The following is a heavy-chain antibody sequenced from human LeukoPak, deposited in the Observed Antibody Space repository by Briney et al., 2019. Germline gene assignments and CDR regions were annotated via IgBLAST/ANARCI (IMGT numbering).Heavy chain of an antibody. Sequence: GGSLRLSCAASGFTFSTAWMSWVRQTPGKGLEWVGRIQSKTEGWTTDYAAPVKGRFTISGDDSKNTLYLQVNSLKTEDTAVYYCTTDDYGYWGQGTLVNVSS. D-gene: IGHD3-16*01. CDR3: TTDDYGY. V-gene: IGHV3-15*01. J-gene: IGHJ4*02. CDR1: GFTFSTAW. CDR2: IQSKTEGWTT.